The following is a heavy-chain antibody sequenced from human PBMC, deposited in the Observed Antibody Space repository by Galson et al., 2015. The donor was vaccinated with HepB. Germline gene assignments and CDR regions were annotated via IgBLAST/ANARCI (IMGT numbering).Heavy chain of an antibody. D-gene: IGHD2-2*01. Sequence: SVKVSCKASGYTFTSYGISWVRQAPGQGLEWMGWISAYNGNTNYAQKLQGRVTMTTDTSTSTAYMELRSLRSDDTAVYYCASSLVVVPAAVYYYYGMDVWGQGTTVTVSS. CDR3: ASSLVVVPAAVYYYYGMDV. J-gene: IGHJ6*02. CDR2: ISAYNGNT. CDR1: GYTFTSYG. V-gene: IGHV1-18*01.